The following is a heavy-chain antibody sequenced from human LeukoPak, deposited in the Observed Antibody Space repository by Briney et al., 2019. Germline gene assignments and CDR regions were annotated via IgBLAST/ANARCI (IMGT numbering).Heavy chain of an antibody. Sequence: SVKVSCKASGYRFTNYGISWVRQAPGQGLEGMAWISAYHGDTNSAQTLQDRVTMTTDTSTSTAYMELRSLRSDDTAVYYCARVTIKGHSTSWGLFDYWGQGTLVTVSS. CDR1: GYRFTNYG. CDR3: ARVTIKGHSTSWGLFDY. CDR2: ISAYHGDT. J-gene: IGHJ4*02. V-gene: IGHV1-18*01. D-gene: IGHD6-13*01.